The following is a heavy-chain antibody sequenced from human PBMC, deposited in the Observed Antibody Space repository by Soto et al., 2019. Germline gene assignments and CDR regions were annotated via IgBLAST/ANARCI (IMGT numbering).Heavy chain of an antibody. CDR1: VGSFSGYY. Sequence: SETLSLTCAVYVGSFSGYYWSWIRQPPGKGLEWIGEINHSGSTNYNPSLKSRVTISVDTSKNQFSLKLSSVTAAYTAVYYCARAFRGIAALRGMELWGQGTTVTVSS. J-gene: IGHJ6*01. CDR3: ARAFRGIAALRGMEL. D-gene: IGHD6-13*01. V-gene: IGHV4-34*01. CDR2: INHSGST.